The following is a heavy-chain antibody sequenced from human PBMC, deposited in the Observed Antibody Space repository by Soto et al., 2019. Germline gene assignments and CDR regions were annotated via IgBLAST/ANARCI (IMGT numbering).Heavy chain of an antibody. CDR1: GFSLSTSGVG. D-gene: IGHD3-10*01. J-gene: IGHJ4*02. CDR3: ENSYGSGSYYPTDFDY. CDR2: IYWNDDK. V-gene: IGHV2-5*01. Sequence: SGPTLVNPTQTLTLTCTFSGFSLSTSGVGVGWIRQPPGKALEWLALIYWNDDKRYSPSLKSRLTITKDTSKNQVVLTVTNMDPVDTATYYCENSYGSGSYYPTDFDYWGPGTLVTVSS.